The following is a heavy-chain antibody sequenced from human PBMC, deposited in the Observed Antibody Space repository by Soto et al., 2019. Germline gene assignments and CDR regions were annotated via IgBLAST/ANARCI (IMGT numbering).Heavy chain of an antibody. D-gene: IGHD3-10*01. CDR3: AKGFYGSGSYYNERAFDS. J-gene: IGHJ4*02. V-gene: IGHV3-23*01. CDR1: GFTFSNYA. Sequence: EVQLLESGGGLVQPGGSLSLSCAASGFTFSNYAISWVRQTPGKGLEWVSVISGSGDFTYYADSVKGRFTISRDNPKNTIYLQMNSLRAEDTAVYYCAKGFYGSGSYYNERAFDSWGQGTLVTVSS. CDR2: ISGSGDFT.